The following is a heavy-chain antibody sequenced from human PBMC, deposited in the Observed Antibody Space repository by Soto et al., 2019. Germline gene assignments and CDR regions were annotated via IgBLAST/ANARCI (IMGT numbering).Heavy chain of an antibody. Sequence: SETLSLTCAVYGVSFSGYYWSWIRQPPGKGLEWIGEINQGGSTNYNPSLKSRVTISVDTSKNQFSLRLSSVTAADTAVYYCARGRGDYYGLWSLNHYYFYTGKSPLGQGTSVTRSS. J-gene: IGHJ6*02. V-gene: IGHV4-34*01. CDR3: ARGRGDYYGLWSLNHYYFYTGKSP. D-gene: IGHD3-10*01. CDR2: INQGGST. CDR1: GVSFSGYY.